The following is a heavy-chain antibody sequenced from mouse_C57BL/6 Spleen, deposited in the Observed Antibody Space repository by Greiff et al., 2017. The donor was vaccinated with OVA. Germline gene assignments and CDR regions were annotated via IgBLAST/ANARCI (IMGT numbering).Heavy chain of an antibody. CDR3: ARLGCGSSPYAMDY. D-gene: IGHD1-1*01. CDR1: GYTFTSYW. V-gene: IGHV1-55*01. CDR2: IYPGSGST. Sequence: QVQLQQPGAELVKPGASVKMSCKASGYTFTSYWITWVKQRPGQGLEWIGDIYPGSGSTNYNEKFKSKATLTVDTSSSTAYLQLSSLTSEDTAVYYCARLGCGSSPYAMDYWCQGTSVTVSS. J-gene: IGHJ4*01.